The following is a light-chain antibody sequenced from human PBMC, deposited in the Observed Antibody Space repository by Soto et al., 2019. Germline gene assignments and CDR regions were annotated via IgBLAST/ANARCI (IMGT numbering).Light chain of an antibody. CDR1: QTISTW. V-gene: IGKV1-5*01. CDR3: QQYNTYPWT. J-gene: IGKJ1*01. Sequence: DIRMTQSPSTLSASVGDGVTITCRASQTISTWLAWYQQKPGNAPKLLIYGASSWPSGVQSRFSGSGSGTEFTLTISSLEPDDFATYYCQQYNTYPWTFGQGTRVEIK. CDR2: GAS.